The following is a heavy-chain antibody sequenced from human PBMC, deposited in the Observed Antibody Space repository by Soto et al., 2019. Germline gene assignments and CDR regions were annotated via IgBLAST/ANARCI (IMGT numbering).Heavy chain of an antibody. Sequence: QVQLQQWGAGLLKPSETLSLTCAVYGGSFSGYYWSWIRQPPGKGLEWIGEINHSGSTNYNPSLKRRVSISVDTSQSQFSLQLSSVTAADTAVYYCARGVGGDFVYWGQGTLVTVSS. D-gene: IGHD3-16*02. CDR2: INHSGST. CDR1: GGSFSGYY. CDR3: ARGVGGDFVY. J-gene: IGHJ4*02. V-gene: IGHV4-34*01.